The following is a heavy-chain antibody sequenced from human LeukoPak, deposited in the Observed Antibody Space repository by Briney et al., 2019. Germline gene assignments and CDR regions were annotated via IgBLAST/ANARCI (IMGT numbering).Heavy chain of an antibody. CDR2: ISYDGSNK. J-gene: IGHJ6*04. V-gene: IGHV3-30*04. CDR1: GFTFSSYA. CDR3: ARDRSGLMDV. Sequence: GGSLRLSCAASGFTFSSYAMHWVRQTPGKGLEWVAVISYDGSNKYYADSVKGRFTISRDNSKNTLYLQMNSLRAEDTAVYYCARDRSGLMDVWGKGTTVTVSS.